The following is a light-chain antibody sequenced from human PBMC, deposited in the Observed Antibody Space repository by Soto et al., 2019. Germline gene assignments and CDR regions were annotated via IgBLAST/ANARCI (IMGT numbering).Light chain of an antibody. CDR2: RNS. CDR3: QVWDSSTV. V-gene: IGLV3-9*01. CDR1: NIGNKN. Sequence: SYELTQPLSVSVALGQTARITCGGNNIGNKNVHWHQQKPGQAPVLVIYRNSNRPSGIPERFSGSNSGNTATLTISRAQAGDEADYYCQVWDSSTVFGTGTKLTVL. J-gene: IGLJ1*01.